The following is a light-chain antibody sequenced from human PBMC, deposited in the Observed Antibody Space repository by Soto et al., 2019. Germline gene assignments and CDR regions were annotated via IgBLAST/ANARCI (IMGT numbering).Light chain of an antibody. V-gene: IGKV3-20*01. CDR3: QLYGGSPRT. CDR2: GAS. J-gene: IGKJ1*01. CDR1: QSVSNSA. Sequence: EIVLTQSPATLSLSPGERATLSCRASQSVSNSALAWYLQKPGQAPRLLIYGASSRATGIPDRFSGGGSGTDFSLTISRLEPEDFAVYFCQLYGGSPRTFGQGTKVEVK.